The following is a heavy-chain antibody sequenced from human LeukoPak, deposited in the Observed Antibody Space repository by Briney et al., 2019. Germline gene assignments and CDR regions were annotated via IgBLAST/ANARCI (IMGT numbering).Heavy chain of an antibody. Sequence: SVKVSCKASGGTFSSYAISWVRQAPGQGLEWMGGIIPIFGTANYAQKFQGGVTITADESTSTAYMELSSLRSEDTAVYYCAAGSSGLLTDCGGDCYNFDYWGQGTLVTVSS. CDR3: AAGSSGLLTDCGGDCYNFDY. D-gene: IGHD2-21*01. CDR1: GGTFSSYA. V-gene: IGHV1-69*01. J-gene: IGHJ4*02. CDR2: IIPIFGTA.